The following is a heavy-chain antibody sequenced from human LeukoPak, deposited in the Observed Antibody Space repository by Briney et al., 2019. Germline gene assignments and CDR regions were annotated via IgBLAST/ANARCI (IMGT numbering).Heavy chain of an antibody. CDR1: GGSISSYY. CDR3: ARAHDRTVTTNFDY. V-gene: IGHV4-59*01. Sequence: SETLSLTCTVSGGSISSYYWSWLRQPPGKGLEWIGYIYYSGSTNYNPSLKSRVTISVDTSKNKCSLKQRDRDAADTAVYYCARAHDRTVTTNFDYWGQGTLVALSS. J-gene: IGHJ4*02. D-gene: IGHD4-17*01. CDR2: IYYSGST.